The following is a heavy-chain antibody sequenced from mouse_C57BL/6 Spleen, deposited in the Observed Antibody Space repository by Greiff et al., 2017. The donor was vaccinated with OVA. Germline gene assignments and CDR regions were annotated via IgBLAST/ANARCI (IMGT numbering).Heavy chain of an antibody. D-gene: IGHD2-5*01. CDR2: IWSDGST. CDR1: GFSLTSYG. Sequence: QVQLKESGPGLVAPSQSLSITCTVSGFSLTSYGVHWVRQPPGKGLEWLVVIWSDGSTTYNSALKSRLSISKDNSKSQVFLKMNSLQTDDTAMYYGARHGEDYSNDYAMDYWGQGTSVTVSS. CDR3: ARHGEDYSNDYAMDY. V-gene: IGHV2-6-1*01. J-gene: IGHJ4*01.